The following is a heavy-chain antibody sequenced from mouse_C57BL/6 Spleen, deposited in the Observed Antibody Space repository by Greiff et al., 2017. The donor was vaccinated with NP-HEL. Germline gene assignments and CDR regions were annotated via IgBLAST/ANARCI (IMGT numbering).Heavy chain of an antibody. CDR2: IYPGDGDT. Sequence: VQRVESGPELVKPGASVKISCKASGYAFSSSWMNWVKQRPGKGLEWIGRIYPGDGDTNYNGKFKGKATLTADKSSSTAYMQLSSLTSEDSAVYFCARLRGDYFDYWGQGTTLTVSS. D-gene: IGHD2-12*01. CDR3: ARLRGDYFDY. V-gene: IGHV1-82*01. J-gene: IGHJ2*01. CDR1: GYAFSSSW.